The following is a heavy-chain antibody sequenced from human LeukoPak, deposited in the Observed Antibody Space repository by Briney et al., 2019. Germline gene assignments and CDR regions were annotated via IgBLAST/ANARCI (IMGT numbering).Heavy chain of an antibody. CDR3: AKERYCSGGNCYPDDN. CDR2: IRYDEKN. J-gene: IGHJ4*02. CDR1: GFIFSEYY. D-gene: IGHD2-15*01. V-gene: IGHV3-30*02. Sequence: GGTLRLSCSASGFIFSEYYMTWIRQAPGKGLDWVAFIRYDEKNYYADSVKGRFTISRDNSKNTLYLQMSSLRVEDTAIYYCAKERYCSGGNCYPDDNWGQGTLVTVSS.